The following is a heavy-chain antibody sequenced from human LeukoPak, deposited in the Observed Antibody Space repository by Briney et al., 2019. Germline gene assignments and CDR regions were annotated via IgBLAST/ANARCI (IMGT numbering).Heavy chain of an antibody. CDR3: ARGGNYCSRTSCYIGYFEY. Sequence: GCSLRLSCAASGFTFSSYAMHWVRQAPGKGLEWVAVISDDGSNKYYAHPVKGRFTISRDNSKNTLYLQMNSLRAEDTAVYYCARGGNYCSRTSCYIGYFEYWGQGTLLSVST. J-gene: IGHJ4*02. CDR1: GFTFSSYA. D-gene: IGHD2-2*02. CDR2: ISDDGSNK. V-gene: IGHV3-30-3*01.